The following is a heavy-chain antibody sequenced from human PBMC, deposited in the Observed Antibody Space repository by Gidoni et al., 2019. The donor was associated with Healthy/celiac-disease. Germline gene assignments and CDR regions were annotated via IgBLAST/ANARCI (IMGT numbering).Heavy chain of an antibody. CDR3: AKVGGEGYDFWSGDGGDFDY. J-gene: IGHJ4*02. V-gene: IGHV3-30*18. CDR1: GFTFSSYG. Sequence: QVQLVESGGGVVQPGRSLRLSCAASGFTFSSYGIHWVRQAPGKGLEGVAVISYDGSNKYYADSVKGRFTISRDNSKNTLYLQMNSLRAEDTAVYYCAKVGGEGYDFWSGDGGDFDYWGQGTLVTVSS. CDR2: ISYDGSNK. D-gene: IGHD3-3*01.